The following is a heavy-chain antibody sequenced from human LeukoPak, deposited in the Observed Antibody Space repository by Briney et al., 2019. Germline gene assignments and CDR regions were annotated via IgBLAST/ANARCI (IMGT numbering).Heavy chain of an antibody. J-gene: IGHJ4*02. CDR3: ARGRYSIAAAGRGDY. V-gene: IGHV3-20*04. CDR2: INWNGGST. Sequence: GGSLRLSCAASGFTSDDYGMSWVRQAPGKGLEWVSGINWNGGSTGYADSVKGRFTISRDNAKNSLYLQMNSLRAEDTALYYCARGRYSIAAAGRGDYWGQGTLVTVSS. CDR1: GFTSDDYG. D-gene: IGHD6-13*01.